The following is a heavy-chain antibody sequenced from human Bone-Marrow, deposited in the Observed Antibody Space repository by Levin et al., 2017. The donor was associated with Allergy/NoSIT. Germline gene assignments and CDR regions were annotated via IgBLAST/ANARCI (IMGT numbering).Heavy chain of an antibody. CDR3: ATDCNPLLWFGDRLCPLDN. V-gene: IGHV3-15*01. Sequence: GGSLRLSCAAAGFTFRDAWMSWVRQAPGKGLEWIDRIKSHTDGGTTDYATSVQGRFTISRDDSGDTLYLQVDSLKTDDTGVYYCATDCNPLLWFGDRLCPLDNWGQGTLVTVSS. CDR2: IKSHTDGGTT. D-gene: IGHD3-10*01. J-gene: IGHJ4*02. CDR1: GFTFRDAW.